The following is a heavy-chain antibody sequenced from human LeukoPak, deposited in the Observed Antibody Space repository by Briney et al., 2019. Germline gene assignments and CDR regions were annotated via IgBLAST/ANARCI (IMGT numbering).Heavy chain of an antibody. D-gene: IGHD3-16*01. CDR3: ARVAGTIRIWPQPFGDGMDV. CDR2: ISGSGRST. V-gene: IGHV3-23*01. Sequence: TGGSLRLSCAASRFTFSNYVVSWVRQAPGGGLECVSAISGSGRSTYYADSVKGRFTISRDNSKNTLYLQMNSLRAEDTALYYCARVAGTIRIWPQPFGDGMDVWGQGTTVTVSS. CDR1: RFTFSNYV. J-gene: IGHJ6*02.